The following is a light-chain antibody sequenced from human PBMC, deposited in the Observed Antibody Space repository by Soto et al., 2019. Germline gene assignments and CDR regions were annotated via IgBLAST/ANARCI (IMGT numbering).Light chain of an antibody. CDR2: DNN. J-gene: IGLJ3*02. Sequence: QSVLTQPPSVSAAPGQTVTVSCSGSSSNIGNNHVSWYQHLPGTAPKVVIYDNNKRPSGIPNRFSGSKSATSATLDITGLQTGDEDDYYCGSWDRSLRGWVFGGGTKLTVL. CDR3: GSWDRSLRGWV. CDR1: SSNIGNNH. V-gene: IGLV1-51*01.